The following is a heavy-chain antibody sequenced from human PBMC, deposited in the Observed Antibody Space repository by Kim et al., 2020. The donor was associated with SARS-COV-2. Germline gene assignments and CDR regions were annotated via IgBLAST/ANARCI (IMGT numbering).Heavy chain of an antibody. CDR2: TT. CDR3: ARDLSGAADY. D-gene: IGHD3-10*01. V-gene: IGHV3-74*01. Sequence: TTNYAGSVRGRFTISRENAENTLFLQMNSLTAEDTAVYYCARDLSGAADYWGQGALVTVSS. J-gene: IGHJ4*02.